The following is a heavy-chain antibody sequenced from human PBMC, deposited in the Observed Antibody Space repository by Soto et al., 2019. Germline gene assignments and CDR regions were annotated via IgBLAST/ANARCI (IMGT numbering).Heavy chain of an antibody. J-gene: IGHJ4*01. CDR3: VRDRGYSGYDLEY. CDR1: GFPFRTYG. D-gene: IGHD5-12*01. V-gene: IGHV3-48*02. CDR2: IKHHSDSI. Sequence: EVQLVESGGGLIQPGGSLRVSCAASGFPFRTYGMNWVRQAPGKGLEWVSYIKHHSDSIYYAGSVKGRFTISRDNAKNSLSLQKTCLRDEDTAVYYRVRDRGYSGYDLEYWGTGTLVTVSS.